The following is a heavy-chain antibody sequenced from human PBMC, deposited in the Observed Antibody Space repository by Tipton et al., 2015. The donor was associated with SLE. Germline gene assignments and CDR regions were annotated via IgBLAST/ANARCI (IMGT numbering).Heavy chain of an antibody. CDR2: INQDGGQK. J-gene: IGHJ3*02. CDR1: GFSFSNFW. V-gene: IGHV3-7*01. CDR3: ARLYTSGWDDGFDI. D-gene: IGHD6-19*01. Sequence: SLRLSCAASGFSFSNFWMSWVRQAPGKGLEWVANINQDGGQKYSVDSVKGRFTISRDNDKNSLYMQMQSLGAEDTAVYYCARLYTSGWDDGFDIWGQGTVVTVSS.